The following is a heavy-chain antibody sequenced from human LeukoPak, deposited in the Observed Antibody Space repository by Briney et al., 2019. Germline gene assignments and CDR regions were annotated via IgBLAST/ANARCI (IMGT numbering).Heavy chain of an antibody. Sequence: GGSLRLSCAASGFTFSSYAMHWVRQAPGKGLEWVAVISYDGSDKYYADSVKGRFTISRDNSKNTLYLQMNSLRAEDTAVYYCADLPLSHWGQGTLVTVSS. J-gene: IGHJ1*01. CDR2: ISYDGSDK. CDR3: ADLPLSH. V-gene: IGHV3-30-3*01. CDR1: GFTFSSYA.